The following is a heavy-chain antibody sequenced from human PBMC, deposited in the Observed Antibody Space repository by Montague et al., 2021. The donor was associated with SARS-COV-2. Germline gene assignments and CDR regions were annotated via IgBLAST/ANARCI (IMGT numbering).Heavy chain of an antibody. CDR3: AHRPSIAAAGTFRFDP. CDR1: GFSLSTSGAG. D-gene: IGHD6-13*01. V-gene: IGHV2-5*02. Sequence: PALVKPTQTLTLTCTFSGFSLSTSGAGVGWIRQPPGKALEWLALIYWDDDKRYSPSLKSRLTITKDTSKHQVVLTMTNMDPVDTATYYCAHRPSIAAAGTFRFDPWGQGTLVTVSS. J-gene: IGHJ5*02. CDR2: IYWDDDK.